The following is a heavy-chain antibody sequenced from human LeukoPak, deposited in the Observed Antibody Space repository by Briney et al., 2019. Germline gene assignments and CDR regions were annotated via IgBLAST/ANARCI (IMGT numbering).Heavy chain of an antibody. V-gene: IGHV4-39*01. D-gene: IGHD2-15*01. Sequence: SGSLSVTCTDSGGSISSSSYYGGWVRQPPGKGLGWIGSIYYSGSTYYNPSLKSRVTISVDTSKNQFSLKLSSVTAADTAVYYCAATDRCSGGSCYSLGFWFDPWGQGTLVTVSS. J-gene: IGHJ5*02. CDR3: AATDRCSGGSCYSLGFWFDP. CDR2: IYYSGST. CDR1: GGSISSSSYY.